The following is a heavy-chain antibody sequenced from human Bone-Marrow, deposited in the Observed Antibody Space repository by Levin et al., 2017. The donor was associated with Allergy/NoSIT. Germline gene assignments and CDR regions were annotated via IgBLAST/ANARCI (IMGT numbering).Heavy chain of an antibody. CDR1: GGSFSGYY. CDR2: INHSGST. CDR3: ASWYSSSPGGRYYGMDV. J-gene: IGHJ6*02. D-gene: IGHD6-6*01. V-gene: IGHV4-34*01. Sequence: SQTLSLTCAVYGGSFSGYYWSWIRQPPGKGLEWIGEINHSGSTNYNPSLKSRVTISVDTSKNQFSLKLSSVTAADTAVYYCASWYSSSPGGRYYGMDVWGQGTTVTVSS.